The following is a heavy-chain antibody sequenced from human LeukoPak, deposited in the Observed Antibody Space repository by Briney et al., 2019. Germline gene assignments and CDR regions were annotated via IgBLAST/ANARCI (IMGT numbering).Heavy chain of an antibody. J-gene: IGHJ5*02. D-gene: IGHD6-13*01. CDR3: ARDRSSSYTRDWFDP. CDR1: GVSINGYY. V-gene: IGHV4-4*07. Sequence: PSETLSLTCTVSGVSINGYYWSWIRQPAGKGLECIGRIYNSESINYNPSLKSRVTMSIDTSKNQFSLKLNSVTAADTAVYYCARDRSSSYTRDWFDPWGQGALVTVSS. CDR2: IYNSESI.